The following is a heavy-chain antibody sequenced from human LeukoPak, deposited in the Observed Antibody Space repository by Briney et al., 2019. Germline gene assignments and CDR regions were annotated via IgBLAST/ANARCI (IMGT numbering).Heavy chain of an antibody. CDR3: AHRSQPGYSSSFDY. CDR1: GFSLSTSGVG. J-gene: IGHJ4*02. CDR2: IYWDDDK. D-gene: IGHD6-13*01. V-gene: IGHV2-5*02. Sequence: SGPTLVNPTQTLTLTCTFSGFSLSTSGVGVGWIRQPPGKALEWLALIYWDDDKRYSPSLKSRLTITKDTSKTQVVLTMTNMDPVDTATYYCAHRSQPGYSSSFDYWGQGTLVTVSS.